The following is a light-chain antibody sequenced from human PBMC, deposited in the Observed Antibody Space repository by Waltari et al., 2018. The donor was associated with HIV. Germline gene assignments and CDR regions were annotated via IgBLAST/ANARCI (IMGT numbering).Light chain of an antibody. J-gene: IGLJ2*01. V-gene: IGLV1-44*01. Sequence: QSVLTQPPSASGAPGQRVTISCSGSSSNIGSNSVNWYQQLPGTAPKLLIYNNNWRPSGVPGRFSGSRSGTSASLAISGLQSEDEADYYCAAWDDSLSGRVFGGGTKLTVL. CDR3: AAWDDSLSGRV. CDR2: NNN. CDR1: SSNIGSNS.